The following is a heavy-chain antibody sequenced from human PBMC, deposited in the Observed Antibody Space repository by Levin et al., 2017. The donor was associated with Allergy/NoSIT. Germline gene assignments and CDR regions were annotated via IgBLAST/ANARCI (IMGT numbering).Heavy chain of an antibody. D-gene: IGHD3-22*01. Sequence: PGGSLRLSCAASGFTFSSYAMHWVRQAPGKGLEWVAVISYDGSNKYYADSVKGRFTISRDNSKNTLYLQMNSLRAEDTAVYYCARGLDYYDSSGHFDYWGQGTLVTVSS. CDR2: ISYDGSNK. CDR3: ARGLDYYDSSGHFDY. V-gene: IGHV3-30-3*01. CDR1: GFTFSSYA. J-gene: IGHJ4*02.